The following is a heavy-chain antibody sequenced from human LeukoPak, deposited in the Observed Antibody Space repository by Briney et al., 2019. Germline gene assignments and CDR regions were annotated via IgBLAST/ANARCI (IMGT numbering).Heavy chain of an antibody. CDR1: GYSFTSYW. D-gene: IGHD6-13*01. CDR3: ACRDLTSTWSFP. V-gene: IGHV5-51*01. CDR2: IYPGDSRI. J-gene: IGHJ5*02. Sequence: GESLKISCQGFGYSFTSYWIGWVRQMPGKSMEWMGVIYPGDSRIRYNPSFQGQVTISVDKSISTAYLQWVSLRASDSAMYYCACRDLTSTWSFPWGQGTVVTVSS.